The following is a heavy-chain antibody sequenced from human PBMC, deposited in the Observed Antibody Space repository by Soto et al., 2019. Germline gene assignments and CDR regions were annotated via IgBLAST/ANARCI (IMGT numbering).Heavy chain of an antibody. J-gene: IGHJ5*02. D-gene: IGHD1-1*01. CDR3: ARDQLEGNWFDP. V-gene: IGHV4-39*02. Sequence: SETLSLTCTVSDDSIRPSVYSWGWVRQPPGKGLEWIGSVSYGANTNYNPSLKSRVTISVDTSKNQVSLKLSSVTAADTALYYCARDQLEGNWFDPWGQGTLVTVSS. CDR2: VSYGANT. CDR1: DDSIRPSVYS.